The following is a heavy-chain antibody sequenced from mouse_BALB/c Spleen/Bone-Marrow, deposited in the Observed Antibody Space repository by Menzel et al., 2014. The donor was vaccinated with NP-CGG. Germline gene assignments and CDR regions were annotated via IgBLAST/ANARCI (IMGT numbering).Heavy chain of an antibody. D-gene: IGHD2-4*01. CDR2: IDPANGNT. J-gene: IGHJ2*01. Sequence: VQLQQSGAELVKLGASVKLSCTASGFNIKDTYMHWVKQRPEQGLEWIGRIDPANGNTKYDPKFQGKATITADTSSNTAYLQLSSLTSEDTPVYYCARLITTDYWGQGTTLTVSS. CDR1: GFNIKDTY. CDR3: ARLITTDY. V-gene: IGHV14-3*02.